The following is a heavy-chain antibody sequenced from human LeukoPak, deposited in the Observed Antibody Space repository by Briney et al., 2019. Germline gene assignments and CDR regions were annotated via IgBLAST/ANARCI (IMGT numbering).Heavy chain of an antibody. V-gene: IGHV3-23*01. D-gene: IGHD2-2*01. Sequence: PGGSLRLSCAASGFTFSSYGMSWVRQAPGKGLEWVSAISGSGGSTYYADSVKGRFTISRDNSKNTLYLQMNSLRAEDTAVYHCAKDHEIYCSSTSCYAPFDYWGQGTLVTVSS. J-gene: IGHJ4*02. CDR3: AKDHEIYCSSTSCYAPFDY. CDR2: ISGSGGST. CDR1: GFTFSSYG.